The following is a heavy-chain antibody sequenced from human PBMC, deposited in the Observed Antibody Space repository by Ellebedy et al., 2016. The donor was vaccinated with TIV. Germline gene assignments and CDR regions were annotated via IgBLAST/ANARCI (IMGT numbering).Heavy chain of an antibody. CDR3: ATDGSYGDFRSPAHAFES. Sequence: GGSLRLSCAAYGFSFRSYWMSWVRQAPGKGLEWVANINQDGSERYYVDSVKGRFTISRDNAKNSLYLQMNSLRAEDTAVYYCATDGSYGDFRSPAHAFESWGQGTMVSVSS. J-gene: IGHJ3*02. V-gene: IGHV3-7*01. CDR2: INQDGSER. CDR1: GFSFRSYW. D-gene: IGHD4-17*01.